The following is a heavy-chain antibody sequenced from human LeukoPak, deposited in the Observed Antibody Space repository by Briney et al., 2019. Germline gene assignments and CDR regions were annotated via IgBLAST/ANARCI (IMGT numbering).Heavy chain of an antibody. J-gene: IGHJ4*02. Sequence: ASVNVSCKASGYTFTIYDFNWVRQATGQRPEWMGWMSPNSGDTGYAQKFQDRVTMTRNTSISTAYMELSSLRSDDTAVYYCARGPPNWGYDYWGPGTLVTVSS. CDR2: MSPNSGDT. D-gene: IGHD7-27*01. CDR1: GYTFTIYD. CDR3: ARGPPNWGYDY. V-gene: IGHV1-8*01.